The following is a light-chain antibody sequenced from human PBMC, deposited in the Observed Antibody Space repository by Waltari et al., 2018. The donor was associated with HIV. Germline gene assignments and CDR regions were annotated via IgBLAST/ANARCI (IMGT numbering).Light chain of an antibody. CDR2: SAS. CDR1: QDIRHY. J-gene: IGKJ4*01. Sequence: DFQMPQSPSSLSDSVGERVTLTCRASQDIRHYVAWYQQKSGRVPKLLIHSASTLQSGVPSRFSGTRSGTEFTLTISSLQADDVATYYCQKYNSVVSFGGGTKVEI. CDR3: QKYNSVVS. V-gene: IGKV1-27*01.